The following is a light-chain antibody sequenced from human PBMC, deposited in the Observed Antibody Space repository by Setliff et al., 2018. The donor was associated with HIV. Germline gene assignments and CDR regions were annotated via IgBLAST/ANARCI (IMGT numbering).Light chain of an antibody. CDR2: EVT. CDR1: SSDVGSYNF. Sequence: QSVLAQPASVSGSPGQSITISCTGTSSDVGSYNFVSWYQQHPGKAPKLMIYEVTKRPSGVSSRFSGSKSGNTASLTISGLQTEDEADYYCCSYADSTFYILGTGTKGTVL. J-gene: IGLJ1*01. V-gene: IGLV2-23*02. CDR3: CSYADSTFYI.